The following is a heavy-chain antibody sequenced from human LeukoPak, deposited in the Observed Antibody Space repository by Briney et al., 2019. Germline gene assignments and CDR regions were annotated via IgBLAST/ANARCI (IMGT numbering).Heavy chain of an antibody. J-gene: IGHJ4*02. V-gene: IGHV4-4*07. CDR1: GGSISSYY. CDR2: IYTGGST. Sequence: PSETPSLACTVSGGSISSYYWSWIRQPAGKGLEWIGRIYTGGSTNYNPSLKSRVTMSVDTSKNQFSLKLSSVTAADTAVYYCARERIVATALFTDYWGQGTLVTVSS. D-gene: IGHD5-12*01. CDR3: ARERIVATALFTDY.